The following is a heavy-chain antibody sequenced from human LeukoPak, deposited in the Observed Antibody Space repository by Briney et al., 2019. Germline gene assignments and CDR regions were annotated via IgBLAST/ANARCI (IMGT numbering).Heavy chain of an antibody. CDR1: GGSISTGSYY. J-gene: IGHJ3*02. CDR3: ARDPYDFWSGYSFDI. V-gene: IGHV4-61*02. D-gene: IGHD3-3*01. Sequence: PSQTLSLTSTVSGGSISTGSYYWSWIRQPAGKGLEWIGRIHTSGSTNYNPSLKSRVTMSVDTSKNQFSLKLSSVTAADTAVYYCARDPYDFWSGYSFDIWGQGTMVTVSS. CDR2: IHTSGST.